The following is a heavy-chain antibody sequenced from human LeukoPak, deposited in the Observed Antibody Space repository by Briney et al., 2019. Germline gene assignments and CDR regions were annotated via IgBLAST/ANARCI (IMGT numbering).Heavy chain of an antibody. V-gene: IGHV4-39*07. D-gene: IGHD3-9*01. CDR2: IYYSGST. Sequence: SETLSLTCTVSGGSISSSSYYWGWICQPPGKGLEWIGSIYYSGSTYYNPSLKSRVTISVDTSKNQFSLKLSSVTAADTAVYYCARVSPEVYYDILTGYSSWFDPWGQGTLVTVSS. CDR1: GGSISSSSYY. CDR3: ARVSPEVYYDILTGYSSWFDP. J-gene: IGHJ5*02.